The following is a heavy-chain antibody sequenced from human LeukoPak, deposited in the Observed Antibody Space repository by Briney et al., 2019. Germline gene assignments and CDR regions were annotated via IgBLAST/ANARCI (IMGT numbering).Heavy chain of an antibody. CDR1: GFTFSDYY. D-gene: IGHD6-6*01. CDR2: ISSSGSTI. Sequence: GGSLRLSCAASGFTFSDYYMSWIRQAPGKGLEWVSYISSSGSTIYYADSVKGRFTISRDNAKNSLYLQLNSLRAEDTAVYYCARQGPVSRPMRKGFDYWGQGTLVTVSS. J-gene: IGHJ4*02. V-gene: IGHV3-11*01. CDR3: ARQGPVSRPMRKGFDY.